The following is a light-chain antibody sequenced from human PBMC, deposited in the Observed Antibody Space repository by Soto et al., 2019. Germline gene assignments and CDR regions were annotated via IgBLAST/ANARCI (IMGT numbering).Light chain of an antibody. V-gene: IGLV1-51*01. J-gene: IGLJ7*01. CDR2: DNN. CDR3: GTWDSSLSAAV. CDR1: SSSIGNNY. Sequence: QSVLTQPPSVSAAPGQKVTISCSGRSSSIGNNYVSWYQQLPGTAPKLLIYDNNKRPSGIPDRFSGSKSGTSATLGITGLQAGEDADYYCGTWDSSLSAAVFGGGTQLTVL.